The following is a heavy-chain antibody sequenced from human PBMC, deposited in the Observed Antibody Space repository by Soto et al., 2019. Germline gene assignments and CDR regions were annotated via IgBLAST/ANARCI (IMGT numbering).Heavy chain of an antibody. J-gene: IGHJ6*02. V-gene: IGHV4-59*01. CDR3: ARDRDYYYYGMDV. Sequence: SETLSLTCTVSGGSISSYYWIWIRQPPGKGLEWIGYIYYSGSTNYNPSLKSRVTISVDTSKNQFSLKLSSVTAADTAVYYCARDRDYYYYGMDVWGQGTTVTVSS. D-gene: IGHD3-10*01. CDR2: IYYSGST. CDR1: GGSISSYY.